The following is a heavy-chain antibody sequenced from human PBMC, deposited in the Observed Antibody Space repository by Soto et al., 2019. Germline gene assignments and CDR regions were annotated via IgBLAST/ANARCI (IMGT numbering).Heavy chain of an antibody. V-gene: IGHV3-7*01. CDR1: GFTLTTYW. CDR2: IKQDGSEK. Sequence: EAQLVESGGGLVQPGGSLRLSRAASGFTLTTYWITWVRQAPGKGLEWVANIKQDGSEKDYVDAVKGRFTISRAKAKISLYLQMNSLRAEATAVYYCVRVAGAYGAYWGQGTLVTVSS. D-gene: IGHD4-17*01. CDR3: VRVAGAYGAY. J-gene: IGHJ4*02.